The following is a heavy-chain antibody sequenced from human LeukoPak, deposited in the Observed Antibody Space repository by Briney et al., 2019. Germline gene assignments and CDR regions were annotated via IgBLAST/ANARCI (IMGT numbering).Heavy chain of an antibody. J-gene: IGHJ3*02. V-gene: IGHV3-23*01. CDR2: ISGSGGST. Sequence: GGSLRLSCAASGFTFSSYAMSWVRQAPGKGLEWVSAISGSGGSTYYAASVKGRFTISRDNAKTSLYLQMNRLRAEDTAVYYCARADHRGIHDPLDIWGQGTMVTVSS. CDR3: ARADHRGIHDPLDI. CDR1: GFTFSSYA.